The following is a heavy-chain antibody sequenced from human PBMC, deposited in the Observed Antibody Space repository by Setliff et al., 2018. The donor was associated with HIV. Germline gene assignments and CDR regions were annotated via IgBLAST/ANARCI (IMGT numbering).Heavy chain of an antibody. CDR3: AAASSWDPLLDY. Sequence: SETLSLTCAVYGGSFSGYYWSWIRQPPGKGLEWIGEINHSGSTNYNLSLKSRVTISVDTSMDQFSLKLNSVTAADTAVYYCAAASSWDPLLDYWGQGTLVTVSS. CDR1: GGSFSGYY. J-gene: IGHJ4*02. CDR2: INHSGST. V-gene: IGHV4-34*01. D-gene: IGHD6-13*01.